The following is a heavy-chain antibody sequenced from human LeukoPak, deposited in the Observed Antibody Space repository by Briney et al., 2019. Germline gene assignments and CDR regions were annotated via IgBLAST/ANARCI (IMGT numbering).Heavy chain of an antibody. D-gene: IGHD1-26*01. V-gene: IGHV1-2*02. Sequence: GASVKASCKASGYTFTGYYMHWVRQAPGQGLEWMGWINPNSGGTNYAQKFQGRVTMTRDTSISTAYMELSRLRSDDTAVYYCARDPQLPIVGATILDYWGQGTLVTVSS. J-gene: IGHJ4*02. CDR2: INPNSGGT. CDR3: ARDPQLPIVGATILDY. CDR1: GYTFTGYY.